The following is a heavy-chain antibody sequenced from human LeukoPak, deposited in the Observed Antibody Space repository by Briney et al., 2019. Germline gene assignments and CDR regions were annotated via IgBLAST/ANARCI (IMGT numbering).Heavy chain of an antibody. D-gene: IGHD3-3*01. CDR2: ISSSSSYI. V-gene: IGHV3-21*03. CDR1: GFTFSSYS. Sequence: GGSLRLSCAASGFTFSSYSMNWVRQAPGKGLKWVSSISSSSSYIYYADSVKGRFTISRDNAKNSLYLQMNCLKTEDTAVYYCTTDPSQLRFSPLDYWGQGTLVTVSS. CDR3: TTDPSQLRFSPLDY. J-gene: IGHJ4*02.